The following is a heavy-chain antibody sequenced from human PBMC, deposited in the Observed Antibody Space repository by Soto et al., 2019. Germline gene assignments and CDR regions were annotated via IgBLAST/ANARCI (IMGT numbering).Heavy chain of an antibody. J-gene: IGHJ4*02. CDR1: GLTFSSYW. Sequence: EVQLVESGGGLVQPGGSLRLSCAASGLTFSSYWMHWVRQAPGKGLVWVSRIKSDGSSTSYADSVKGRFTISRDNAKNTLYLQMNSLRAEDTAVYYCELSHTGTTDYWGQGTLVTVSS. CDR2: IKSDGSST. D-gene: IGHD4-17*01. V-gene: IGHV3-74*01. CDR3: ELSHTGTTDY.